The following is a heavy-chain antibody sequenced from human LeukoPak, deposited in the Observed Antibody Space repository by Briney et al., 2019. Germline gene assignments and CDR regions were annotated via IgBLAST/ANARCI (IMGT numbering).Heavy chain of an antibody. D-gene: IGHD3-22*01. J-gene: IGHJ4*02. Sequence: ASVKVSCTASGYTFTGYYMHWVRQAPGQGLEWMGGIIPIFGTANYAQKFQGRVTITADESTSTAYMELSSLRSEDTAVYYCAKLLYYYDSSQPYWGQGTLVTVSS. CDR3: AKLLYYYDSSQPY. CDR1: GYTFTGYY. CDR2: IIPIFGTA. V-gene: IGHV1-69*13.